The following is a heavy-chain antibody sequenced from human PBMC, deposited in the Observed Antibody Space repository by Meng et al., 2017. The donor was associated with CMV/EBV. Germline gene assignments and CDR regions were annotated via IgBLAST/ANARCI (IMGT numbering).Heavy chain of an antibody. CDR2: ISSSSSYI. V-gene: IGHV3-21*01. D-gene: IGHD2-2*01. J-gene: IGHJ6*02. CDR3: ARDQDIVVVPAAINFYYYYGMDV. CDR1: GFTFSSYS. Sequence: GESLKISCAASGFTFSSYSMNWVRQAPGKGLEWVSSISSSSSYIYYADSVKGRFTISRGNAKNSLYLQMNSLRAEDTAVYYCARDQDIVVVPAAINFYYYYGMDVWGQGTTVTVSS.